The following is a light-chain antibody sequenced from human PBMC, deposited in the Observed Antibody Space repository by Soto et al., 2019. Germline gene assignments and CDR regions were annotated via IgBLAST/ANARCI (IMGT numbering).Light chain of an antibody. CDR1: QSVSSSY. CDR2: GAS. Sequence: EFMLMPSPGTLSLYPGASATLSCRASQSVSSSYLAWYPQKPGQAPRLLIYGASSRATGIPDRFSGSGSGTDFTRTITSLEPEDFAVYCCQQYKRWPPTFGQGTMVEI. J-gene: IGKJ1*01. V-gene: IGKV3-20*01. CDR3: QQYKRWPPT.